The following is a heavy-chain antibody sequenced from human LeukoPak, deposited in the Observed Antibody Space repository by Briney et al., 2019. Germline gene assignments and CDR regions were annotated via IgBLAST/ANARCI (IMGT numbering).Heavy chain of an antibody. CDR2: ISSSGSTI. CDR3: AKKACTDASCKYFDY. CDR1: GFTFSDYY. D-gene: IGHD2-8*01. V-gene: IGHV3-11*01. J-gene: IGHJ4*02. Sequence: GGSLRLSCAASGFTFSDYYMSWIRQAPGKGLEWVSYISSSGSTIYYADSVKGRFTISRDNAKNSLYLQMNSLRAEDTAVYFCAKKACTDASCKYFDYWGQGTQVTVSS.